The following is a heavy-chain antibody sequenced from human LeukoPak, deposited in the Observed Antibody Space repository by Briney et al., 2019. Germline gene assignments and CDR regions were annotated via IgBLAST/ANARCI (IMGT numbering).Heavy chain of an antibody. CDR1: GYTFTTYA. D-gene: IGHD3-10*01. CDR2: TSAYNGNT. Sequence: ASVKVSCKASGYTFTTYAMNWVRQAPGQGLEWMGWTSAYNGNTNYAQKLQGRITMTTDTSTSTAYMELRSLRSDDTAVYYCAREGTVSKGRPNDYWGQGTLVTVSS. J-gene: IGHJ4*02. CDR3: AREGTVSKGRPNDY. V-gene: IGHV1-18*01.